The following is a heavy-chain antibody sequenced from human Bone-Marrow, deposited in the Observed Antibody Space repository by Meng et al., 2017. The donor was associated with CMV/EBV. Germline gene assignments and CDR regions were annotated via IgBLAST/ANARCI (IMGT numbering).Heavy chain of an antibody. Sequence: GGSLRLSCAASGFTFSDHYMDWVRPAPGKGLEWVGRTRNKANSCTTEYAASVKGRFTISRDDSKNSLYLPMSSLKTEDTAVYYCARVGITYNDFWRGPVPNGMDVWGQGPMVTFCS. CDR2: TRNKANSCTT. J-gene: IGHJ6*02. CDR1: GFTFSDHY. V-gene: IGHV3-72*01. CDR3: ARVGITYNDFWRGPVPNGMDV. D-gene: IGHD3-3*01.